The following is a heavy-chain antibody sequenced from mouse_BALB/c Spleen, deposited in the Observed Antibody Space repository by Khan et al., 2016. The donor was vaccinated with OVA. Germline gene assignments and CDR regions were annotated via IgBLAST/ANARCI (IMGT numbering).Heavy chain of an antibody. V-gene: IGHV5-9-3*01. CDR1: GFTFSTYA. Sequence: EVELVESGGDLVKPGGSLKLSCSASGFTFSTYAMSWVRQTPEKRLEWVATISSGGDYNYYPYTVKGRFTISRDNAKSTLYLQMSSLRSEDTGMYYCARHYYGPFDYWGQGTLVTVSA. D-gene: IGHD1-1*01. CDR3: ARHYYGPFDY. CDR2: ISSGGDYN. J-gene: IGHJ3*01.